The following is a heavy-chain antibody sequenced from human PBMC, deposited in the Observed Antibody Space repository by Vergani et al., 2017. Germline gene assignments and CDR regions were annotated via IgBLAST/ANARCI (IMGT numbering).Heavy chain of an antibody. J-gene: IGHJ4*02. Sequence: QVQLVESGGGLVKPGGSLRLSCATSGFTFSSYAMHWVRQAPGKGLEWVAVISYDGSNKYYADSVKGRFTISRDNSKNTLYLQMNSLRAEDTAVYYCARDSDAIAAAGTLVDYWGQGTLVTVSS. CDR2: ISYDGSNK. D-gene: IGHD6-13*01. CDR3: ARDSDAIAAAGTLVDY. CDR1: GFTFSSYA. V-gene: IGHV3-30-3*01.